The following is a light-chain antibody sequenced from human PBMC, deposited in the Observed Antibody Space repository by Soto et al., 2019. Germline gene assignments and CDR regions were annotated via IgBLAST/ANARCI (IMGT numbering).Light chain of an antibody. V-gene: IGKV3-20*01. CDR1: QSVTSSY. Sequence: DIVLTQSPGTLSLSPGERATLSCRASQSVTSSYLAWYQHKPGQAPRLLIYGASSRATGIPDRFSGSGSGTDFTLTISRLEPEDFPVYFCQQYGALPRFGQGTRLEIK. CDR3: QQYGALPR. CDR2: GAS. J-gene: IGKJ5*01.